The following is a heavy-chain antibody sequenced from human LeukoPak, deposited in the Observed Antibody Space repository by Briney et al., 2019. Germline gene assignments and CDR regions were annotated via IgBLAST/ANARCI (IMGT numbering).Heavy chain of an antibody. D-gene: IGHD3-3*01. J-gene: IGHJ6*03. CDR1: VGSISSYY. Sequence: PSETLSLTCTVSVGSISSYYWGWIRQPPGKGLEWIGSIYYSGSTYYNPSLKSRVTISVDTSKNQFSLKLSSVTAADTAVYYCARVSRITIFGVVSVGYMDVWGKGTTVTVSS. CDR3: ARVSRITIFGVVSVGYMDV. CDR2: IYYSGST. V-gene: IGHV4-39*07.